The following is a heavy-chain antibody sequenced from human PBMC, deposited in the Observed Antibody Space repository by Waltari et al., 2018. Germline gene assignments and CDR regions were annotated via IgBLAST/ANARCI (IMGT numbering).Heavy chain of an antibody. CDR2: IYHSGST. Sequence: QVQLQESGPGLVTPSETLSLTCAVSGYPISSRYYWGWTRPPQGKGLEWVGIIYHSGSTYYNPSLKSRVTISVDTSKNQFSLKLSSVTAADTAVYYCARHDYGDYDYWGQGTLVTVSS. D-gene: IGHD4-17*01. J-gene: IGHJ4*02. CDR3: ARHDYGDYDY. CDR1: GYPISSRYY. V-gene: IGHV4-38-2*01.